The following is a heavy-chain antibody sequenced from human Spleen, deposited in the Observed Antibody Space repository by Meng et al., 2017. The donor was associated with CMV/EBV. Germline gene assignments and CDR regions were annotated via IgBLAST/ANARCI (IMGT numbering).Heavy chain of an antibody. D-gene: IGHD1-26*01. J-gene: IGHJ5*02. CDR2: INPSGGST. V-gene: IGHV1-46*03. CDR3: SRGAGHSGSHVGSS. Sequence: ASVQVSCKASGYTFTSYYMHWVRQAPGQGLEWMGIINPSGGSTSYAQKFQGRVNMTRDTSKTTVYMELSSLRSEDTAVYYCSRGAGHSGSHVGSSWGQGTLVTVSS. CDR1: GYTFTSYY.